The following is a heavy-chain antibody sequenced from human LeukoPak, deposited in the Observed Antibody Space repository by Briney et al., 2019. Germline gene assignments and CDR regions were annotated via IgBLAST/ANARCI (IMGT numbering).Heavy chain of an antibody. J-gene: IGHJ4*02. D-gene: IGHD3-10*01. Sequence: GGPLRLSCAASGFTFSSYAMSWVRQAPGKGLEWVSAISGGGGSTYYADSVKGRFTISRDNAKNSLYLQMNSLRAEDTALYYCATGGSGSYYNEFDYWGQGTLVTVSS. CDR1: GFTFSSYA. CDR3: ATGGSGSYYNEFDY. V-gene: IGHV3-23*01. CDR2: ISGGGGST.